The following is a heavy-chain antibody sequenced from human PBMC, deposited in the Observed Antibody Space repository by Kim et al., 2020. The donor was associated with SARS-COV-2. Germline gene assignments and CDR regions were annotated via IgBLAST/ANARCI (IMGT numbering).Heavy chain of an antibody. J-gene: IGHJ4*02. V-gene: IGHV3-30*18. Sequence: GGSLRLSCAASGFTFSSYGMHRVRQAPGKGLEWVAVISYDGSNKYYADSVKGRFTISRDNSKNTLYLQMNSLRAEDTAVYYCAKDRLKIVYYDILTGYYRNSYFDYWGQGTLVTVSS. CDR2: ISYDGSNK. CDR1: GFTFSSYG. D-gene: IGHD3-9*01. CDR3: AKDRLKIVYYDILTGYYRNSYFDY.